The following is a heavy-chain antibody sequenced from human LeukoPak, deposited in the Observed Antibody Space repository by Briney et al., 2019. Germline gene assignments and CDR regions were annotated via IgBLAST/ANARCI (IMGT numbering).Heavy chain of an antibody. CDR3: TRETIVVVVVAGVDYMDV. CDR1: GYSISSGHN. Sequence: SETLSLTCSVSGYSISSGHNWGWIRQAPGKGLEWIGSIYHSGKTYYNPSLKSRVTISIDTPKNEFSLKLSSVTAADTAVYYCTRETIVVVVVAGVDYMDVWGKGTTVTVSS. CDR2: IYHSGKT. J-gene: IGHJ6*03. D-gene: IGHD2-15*01. V-gene: IGHV4-38-2*02.